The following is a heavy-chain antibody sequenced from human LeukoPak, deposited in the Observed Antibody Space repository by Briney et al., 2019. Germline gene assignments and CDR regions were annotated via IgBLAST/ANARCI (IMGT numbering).Heavy chain of an antibody. Sequence: GGSLRLSCAASGFTFSSYGMHWVRQAPGKGLEWVAVISYDGSNKYYADSVKGRFTISRDNSKNTLHLQMNSLRAEDTVVYYCARATAAYQYYFDYWGQGTLVTVSS. CDR2: ISYDGSNK. J-gene: IGHJ4*02. V-gene: IGHV3-30*03. CDR1: GFTFSSYG. CDR3: ARATAAYQYYFDY. D-gene: IGHD2-21*01.